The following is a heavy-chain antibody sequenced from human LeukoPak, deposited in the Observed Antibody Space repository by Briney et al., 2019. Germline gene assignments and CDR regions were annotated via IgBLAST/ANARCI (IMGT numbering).Heavy chain of an antibody. J-gene: IGHJ6*03. CDR2: INHGGVT. V-gene: IGHV4-34*01. CDR1: GGSFSGHY. Sequence: ETLSLTCGVSGGSFSGHYWTWLRQTPGKGLEWMGEINHGGVTNYNPSLKSRVSISIDTPTNEISLNMSSVTAADTGIYYCARGRNWQTFYHYYMDVWGTGATVTVS. CDR3: ARGRNWQTFYHYYMDV. D-gene: IGHD1-14*01.